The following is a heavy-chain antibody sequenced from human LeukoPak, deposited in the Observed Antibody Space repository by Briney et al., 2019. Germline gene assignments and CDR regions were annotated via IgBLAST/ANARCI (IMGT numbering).Heavy chain of an antibody. CDR3: ARDPPYYDSSGSKEFDY. J-gene: IGHJ4*02. CDR1: GFNFNTYW. Sequence: PGGSLRLSCAASGFNFNTYWMSWVRQAPGKGLEWVANIKQDGSEKFYVDSMKGRFTISRDNSKNSLYLQMNSLRAEDTAVYYCARDPPYYDSSGSKEFDYWGQGTLVTVSS. CDR2: IKQDGSEK. D-gene: IGHD3-22*01. V-gene: IGHV3-7*01.